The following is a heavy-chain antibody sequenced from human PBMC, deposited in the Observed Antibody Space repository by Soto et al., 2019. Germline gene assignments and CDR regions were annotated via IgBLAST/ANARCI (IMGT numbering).Heavy chain of an antibody. J-gene: IGHJ3*02. Sequence: ASVKVSCKASGYTFTSYAMHWVRQAPGQRLEWMGWINAGNGKKKYSQKYKGKVTITRDTSASTAYMKLRSLRSENTAVNNCASVRYFDWLGDAFDIWGQGTMVTVSS. D-gene: IGHD3-9*01. CDR3: ASVRYFDWLGDAFDI. V-gene: IGHV1-3*01. CDR2: INAGNGKK. CDR1: GYTFTSYA.